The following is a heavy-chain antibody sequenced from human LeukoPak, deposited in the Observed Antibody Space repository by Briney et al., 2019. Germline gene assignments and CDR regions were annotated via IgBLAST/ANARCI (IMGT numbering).Heavy chain of an antibody. J-gene: IGHJ4*02. CDR2: IIPILGIA. Sequence: SVTVSCTASGGTFSSYAISWVRQAPGQGLEWMGRIIPILGIANYAQKFQGRVTITADKSTSTAYMELSSLRSEDAAVYYCARAPPSGVDYWGQGTLVTVSS. V-gene: IGHV1-69*04. CDR3: ARAPPSGVDY. D-gene: IGHD3-10*01. CDR1: GGTFSSYA.